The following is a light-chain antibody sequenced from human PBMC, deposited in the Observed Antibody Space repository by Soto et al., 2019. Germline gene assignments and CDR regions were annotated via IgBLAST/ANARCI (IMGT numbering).Light chain of an antibody. CDR2: AAS. Sequence: DIQMTQSPSSLSASVGDRVTITCRASQSISSYLNWYQQKPGKAPKLLIYAASSLQSGVPSRFSGSGAGTDFTLTISSLQPEDFATYYCQQSYSTLGTCGQGTKVDIE. CDR3: QQSYSTLGT. V-gene: IGKV1-39*01. CDR1: QSISSY. J-gene: IGKJ1*01.